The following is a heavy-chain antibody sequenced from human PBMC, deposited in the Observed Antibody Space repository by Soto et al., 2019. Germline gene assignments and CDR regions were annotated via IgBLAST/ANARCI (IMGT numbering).Heavy chain of an antibody. V-gene: IGHV2-5*01. Sequence: QITLKESGPTLVSPTQTLTLTCTFSGFSLSTSGLGVGWIRQPPGKALEWLALIYWNDDKRYSPSLKARLTITKDASKNQVVLTTTNMDPVDTATYYCAHRPSGWYLFDYWGQGTLVTVAS. CDR3: AHRPSGWYLFDY. D-gene: IGHD6-19*01. CDR1: GFSLSTSGLG. J-gene: IGHJ4*02. CDR2: IYWNDDK.